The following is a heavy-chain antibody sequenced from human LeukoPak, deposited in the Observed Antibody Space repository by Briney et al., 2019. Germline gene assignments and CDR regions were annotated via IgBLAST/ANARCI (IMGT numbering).Heavy chain of an antibody. CDR1: GYTFNHHG. V-gene: IGHV1-18*01. D-gene: IGHD6-19*01. CDR2: ISAFNGDT. CDR3: ARDPSNTSGRYQYFDL. Sequence: VASVKVSCTASGYTFNHHGITWVRQAPGQGLEWTGWISAFNGDTIYAQEFQGRVTMTTDTSTSTAYMELRSLRSDDTAVYYCARDPSNTSGRYQYFDLWGRGTLVTVSS. J-gene: IGHJ2*01.